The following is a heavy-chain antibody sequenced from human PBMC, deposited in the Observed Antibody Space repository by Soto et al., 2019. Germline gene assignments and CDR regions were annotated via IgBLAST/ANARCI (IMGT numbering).Heavy chain of an antibody. V-gene: IGHV4-30-4*01. CDR1: GGSISSGDYY. J-gene: IGHJ3*02. D-gene: IGHD3-10*01. CDR3: ASLTYYYGSGSYPPYAFDI. CDR2: IYYSGST. Sequence: SETLSLTCTVSGGSISSGDYYWSWIRQPPGKGLEWIGYIYYSGSTYYNPSLKSRVTISVDTSKNHFSLKLSSVTAADTAVYYCASLTYYYGSGSYPPYAFDIWGQGTMVTVSS.